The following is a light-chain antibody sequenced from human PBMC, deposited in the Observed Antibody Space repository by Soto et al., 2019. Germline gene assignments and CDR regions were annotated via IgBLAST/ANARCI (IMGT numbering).Light chain of an antibody. CDR2: DVS. J-gene: IGLJ1*01. Sequence: QSALTQPGSVSGSPGQSVTISCTGTSSDVGGYNYVSWYQQHPGKAPKLMIYDVSKRPSGVSNRFSGSKSGNTASLTISGLQAEDEADYYCSSYAGSSTLVFGTGTKLTVL. CDR1: SSDVGGYNY. CDR3: SSYAGSSTLV. V-gene: IGLV2-11*01.